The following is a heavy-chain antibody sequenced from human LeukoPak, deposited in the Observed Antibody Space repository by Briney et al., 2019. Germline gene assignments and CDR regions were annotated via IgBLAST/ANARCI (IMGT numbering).Heavy chain of an antibody. CDR2: IIPILGIA. CDR3: ARAEAGNYYMDV. J-gene: IGHJ6*03. D-gene: IGHD6-13*01. V-gene: IGHV1-69*04. CDR1: GGTFSSYA. Sequence: GASVKVSCKASGGTFSSYAISWVRQAPGQGLEWMGRIIPILGIANYAQKFQGRVTITADKSASTAYMELSSLRSEDTAVYYCARAEAGNYYMDVWGKGTTVTVSS.